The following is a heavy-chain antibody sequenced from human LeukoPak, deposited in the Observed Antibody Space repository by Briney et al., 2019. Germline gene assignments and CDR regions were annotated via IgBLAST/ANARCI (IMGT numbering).Heavy chain of an antibody. J-gene: IGHJ3*02. CDR2: IKQDGSEK. V-gene: IGHV3-7*01. CDR1: GFTFSSYA. D-gene: IGHD1-26*01. Sequence: GGSLRLSCAASGFTFSSYAMSWVRQAPGKGLEWVANIKQDGSEKYYVDSVKGRFTISRDNAKNSLYLQMNSLRAEDTAVYYCARDWGWELLDAFDIWGQGTMVTVSS. CDR3: ARDWGWELLDAFDI.